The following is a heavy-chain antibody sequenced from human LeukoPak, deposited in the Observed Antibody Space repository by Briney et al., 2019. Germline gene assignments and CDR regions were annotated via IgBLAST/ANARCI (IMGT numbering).Heavy chain of an antibody. CDR3: ARETDILTGYPTFDC. J-gene: IGHJ4*02. D-gene: IGHD3-9*01. CDR2: IKQDGSEK. CDR1: GFTFSSYW. Sequence: QAGGSLRLSCAASGFTFSSYWMSWVRQAPGKGLEWVANIKQDGSEKYYVDSVKGRFTISRDNAKNSLYLQMNSLRAEDTAVYYCARETDILTGYPTFDCWGQGTLVTVSS. V-gene: IGHV3-7*01.